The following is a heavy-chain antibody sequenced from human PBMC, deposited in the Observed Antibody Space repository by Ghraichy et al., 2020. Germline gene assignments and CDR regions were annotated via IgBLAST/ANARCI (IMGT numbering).Heavy chain of an antibody. CDR3: ARDGNYYDSSAYYDY. J-gene: IGHJ4*02. D-gene: IGHD3-22*01. Sequence: ASVKVSCKASGYTFTIYPMHWVRQAPAQNLEWMGWVNAGNGNTKYSQRSQGRVTITRDTSASTAYMELSSLRSEDTAVYYCARDGNYYDSSAYYDYWGQGTLVTVSS. CDR2: VNAGNGNT. CDR1: GYTFTIYP. V-gene: IGHV1-3*01.